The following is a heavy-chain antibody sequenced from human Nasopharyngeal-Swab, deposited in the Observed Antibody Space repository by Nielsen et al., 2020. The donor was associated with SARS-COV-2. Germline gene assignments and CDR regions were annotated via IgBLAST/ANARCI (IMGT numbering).Heavy chain of an antibody. CDR3: GRGEDRSTSGGWFDP. CDR2: IHLSDSYT. J-gene: IGHJ5*02. D-gene: IGHD6-6*01. Sequence: VASLKISCKGSGYSFTSYWISWVRQMPGKGLEWMGRIHLSDSYTKYSPSVQGHFTISAVKSISTAYLQWSSLKASDTAMYYCGRGEDRSTSGGWFDPWGQGTLVTVSS. CDR1: GYSFTSYW. V-gene: IGHV5-10-1*01.